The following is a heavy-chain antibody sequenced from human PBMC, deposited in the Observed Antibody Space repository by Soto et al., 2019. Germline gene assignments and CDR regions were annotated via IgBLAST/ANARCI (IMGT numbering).Heavy chain of an antibody. CDR1: GFTFSNAW. J-gene: IGHJ4*02. CDR2: IKSKPDGGTI. CDR3: STGGYYYDY. V-gene: IGHV3-15*07. Sequence: PGGSLRLSCAASGFTFSNAWMNWVRQAPGKGLEWVSRIKSKPDGGTIDYTAAVKGRFTISRDDSRNTLYVQMNSLKTEDTAVYYFSTGGYYYDYWGQGTPVTVSS.